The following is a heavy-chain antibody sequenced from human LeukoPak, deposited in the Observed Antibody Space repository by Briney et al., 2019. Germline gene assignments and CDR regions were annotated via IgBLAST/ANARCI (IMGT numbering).Heavy chain of an antibody. CDR2: ISWNSGSI. CDR1: GFNFDDYA. CDR3: AKDFGSGYSYGDSFDY. V-gene: IGHV3-9*01. D-gene: IGHD5-18*01. Sequence: PGRSLRLSCAASGFNFDDYAMHWVRQAPGKGLEWVSGISWNSGSIGYADSVKGRFTISRDNAKNSLYLQMNSLRAEDTALYYCAKDFGSGYSYGDSFDYWGQGTLVTVSS. J-gene: IGHJ4*02.